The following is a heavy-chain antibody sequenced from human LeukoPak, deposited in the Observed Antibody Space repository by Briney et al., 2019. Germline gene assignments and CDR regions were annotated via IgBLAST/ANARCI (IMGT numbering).Heavy chain of an antibody. V-gene: IGHV3-48*01. Sequence: GGSLRLSCAASGFTFSSYSMNWVRQAPGKGLEWVSYISSSSSTIYYADSVKGRFTISRDNAKNSLYLQMNSLRAEDTAVYYCARERVAAAAYYYYYYMDVWGKGTTVTISS. J-gene: IGHJ6*03. D-gene: IGHD6-13*01. CDR2: ISSSSSTI. CDR1: GFTFSSYS. CDR3: ARERVAAAAYYYYYYMDV.